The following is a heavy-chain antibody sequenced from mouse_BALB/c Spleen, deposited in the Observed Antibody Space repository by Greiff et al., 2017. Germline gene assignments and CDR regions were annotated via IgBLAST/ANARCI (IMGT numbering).Heavy chain of an antibody. D-gene: IGHD1-1*01. CDR1: GYTFTSYW. CDR2: IYPGNSDT. Sequence: SGTVLARPGASVKMSCKASGYTFTSYWMHWVKQRPGQGLEWIGAIYPGNSDTSYNQKFKGKAKLTAVTSTSTAYMELSSLTNEDSAVYYCTRGLTTVVDYFDYWGQGTTLTVSS. J-gene: IGHJ2*01. V-gene: IGHV1-5*01. CDR3: TRGLTTVVDYFDY.